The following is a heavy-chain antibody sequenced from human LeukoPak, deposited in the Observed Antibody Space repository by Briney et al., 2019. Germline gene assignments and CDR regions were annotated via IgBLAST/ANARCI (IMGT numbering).Heavy chain of an antibody. D-gene: IGHD4-23*01. CDR2: IYYSGST. J-gene: IGHJ5*02. Sequence: SETLSLTCTVSGGSISSSSYYWGWIRQPPGKGLEWIGSIYYSGSTYYNPSLKSRVTISVDTSKNQFSLKLSSVTAVDTAVYYCARGNGDYGGLDAFDPWGQGTLVTVSS. V-gene: IGHV4-39*01. CDR1: GGSISSSSYY. CDR3: ARGNGDYGGLDAFDP.